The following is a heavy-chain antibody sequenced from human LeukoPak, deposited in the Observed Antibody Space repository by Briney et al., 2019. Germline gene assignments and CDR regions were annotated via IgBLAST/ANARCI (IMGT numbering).Heavy chain of an antibody. D-gene: IGHD3-10*01. CDR2: ISASGST. J-gene: IGHJ5*02. V-gene: IGHV4-59*08. Sequence: SETLSLTCTVSGASISSHYWSWIRQSPGKGLEWIGYISASGSTSYDPSLKSRVTILRGTSKTQFSLQLTSVTAADTAVYFCARHGTRSFSVPWLDRWGQGNLVTVSS. CDR3: ARHGTRSFSVPWLDR. CDR1: GASISSHY.